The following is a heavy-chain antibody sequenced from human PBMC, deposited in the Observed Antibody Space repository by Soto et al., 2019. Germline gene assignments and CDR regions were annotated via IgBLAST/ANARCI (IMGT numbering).Heavy chain of an antibody. CDR1: GYTFTGYY. J-gene: IGHJ6*03. V-gene: IGHV1-2*02. D-gene: IGHD6-6*01. Sequence: QVQLVQSGAEVKKPGASVKVSCKASGYTFTGYYMHWVRQAPGQGLEWMGWINPNSGGTNYAQKFQGRVPMTRDTSISTAYMELSRLRSADTAVYYCARGADSSSSPAVEHYYYYYMDVWGKGTTVTVSS. CDR3: ARGADSSSSPAVEHYYYYYMDV. CDR2: INPNSGGT.